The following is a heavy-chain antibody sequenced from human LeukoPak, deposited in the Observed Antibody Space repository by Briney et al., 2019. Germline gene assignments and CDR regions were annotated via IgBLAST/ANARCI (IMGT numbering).Heavy chain of an antibody. D-gene: IGHD6-19*01. CDR1: GGSISSSDYY. Sequence: SETLSLTCTVSGGSISSSDYYWGWIRQPPGKGLEWIGSIYYSGSTYSNPSLKSRVTISVDTSMNQFSLKLSSVTAADTAVYYCARHMWQWLVLWFDPWGQGTLVTVSS. V-gene: IGHV4-39*01. CDR2: IYYSGST. J-gene: IGHJ5*02. CDR3: ARHMWQWLVLWFDP.